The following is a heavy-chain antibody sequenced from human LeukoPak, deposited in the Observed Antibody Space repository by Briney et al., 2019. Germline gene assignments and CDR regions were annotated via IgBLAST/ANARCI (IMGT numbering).Heavy chain of an antibody. D-gene: IGHD3-3*01. CDR1: GGSFSGYY. V-gene: IGHV4-59*01. Sequence: SETPSLTCAVYGGSFSGYYWSWIRQPPGKGLEWIGYIYYSGSTNYNPSLKSRVTISVDTSKNQFSLKLSSVTAADTAVYYCARVLEWSFFDYWGQGTLVTISS. CDR2: IYYSGST. J-gene: IGHJ4*02. CDR3: ARVLEWSFFDY.